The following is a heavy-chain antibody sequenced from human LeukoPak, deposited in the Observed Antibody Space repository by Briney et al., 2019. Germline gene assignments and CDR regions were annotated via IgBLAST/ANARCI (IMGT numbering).Heavy chain of an antibody. CDR2: MNPNSGNT. CDR1: GYTFTSYD. D-gene: IGHD6-13*01. J-gene: IGHJ3*02. CDR3: AKEGQQLGYDAFDI. Sequence: GASVKVSCKASGYTFTSYDINWVRQATGQGLEWMGWMNPNSGNTGYAQKFQGRVTMTRNTSISTAYMELSSLRAEDTAVYYYAKEGQQLGYDAFDIWGQGTMVTVSS. V-gene: IGHV1-8*01.